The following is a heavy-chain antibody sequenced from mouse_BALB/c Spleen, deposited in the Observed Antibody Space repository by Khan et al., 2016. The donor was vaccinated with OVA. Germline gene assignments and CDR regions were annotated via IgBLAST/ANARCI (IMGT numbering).Heavy chain of an antibody. J-gene: IGHJ3*01. CDR1: GFTFIDYG. V-gene: IGHV5-15*02. CDR2: ISSVAYSI. CDR3: ARGGFAY. Sequence: EVELVESGGGLVQPEGSRKLSCAASGFTFIDYGMAWVRQTPGKGPEWIAFISSVAYSIYYADTVTGRFTISRENAKNTLYLEMSSLRSDDTAMYYCARGGFAYWGQGTLVTVSA.